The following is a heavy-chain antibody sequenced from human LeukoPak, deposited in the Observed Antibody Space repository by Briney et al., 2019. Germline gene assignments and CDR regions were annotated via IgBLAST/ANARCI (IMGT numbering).Heavy chain of an antibody. V-gene: IGHV4-39*07. CDR3: ARAYSSGWPHAFDI. CDR2: IYYSGNT. Sequence: PSETLSLTCTVSGGSISSGSYYWGWIRQPPGKGLEWIGSIYYSGNTYYNPSLKSRVTISIDTSKSQFSLKLNSVTAADTAVYYCARAYSSGWPHAFDIWGQGTMVTVSS. D-gene: IGHD6-19*01. CDR1: GGSISSGSYY. J-gene: IGHJ3*02.